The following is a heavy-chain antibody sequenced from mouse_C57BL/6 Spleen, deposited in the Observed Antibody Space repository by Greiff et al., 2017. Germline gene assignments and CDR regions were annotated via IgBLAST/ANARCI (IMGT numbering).Heavy chain of an antibody. CDR1: GFTFSNYW. J-gene: IGHJ4*01. V-gene: IGHV6-3*01. Sequence: EVQLVESGGGLVQPGGSMKLSCVVSGFTFSNYWMNWVCQSPEKGPERAAQIRLKSDNYATYYAESVKGRFTISKEDSKSCVYLRMNNLGAEDTGIYYCIRDPYAMDYWGQGTSVTVSS. CDR3: IRDPYAMDY. CDR2: IRLKSDNYAT.